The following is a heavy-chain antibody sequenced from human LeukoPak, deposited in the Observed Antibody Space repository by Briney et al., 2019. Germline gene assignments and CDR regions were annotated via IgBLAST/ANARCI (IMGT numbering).Heavy chain of an antibody. CDR1: GFTFGDYA. Sequence: GRSLRLSCAASGFTFGDYAMHWVRQGPGKGLEWISGITWNTDTIGYADSVMGRFTISRDNANNSLYLLMNSLRAEDTAVYYCAQDISVGATPYYFDSWGQGTLVTVSS. V-gene: IGHV3-9*01. CDR2: ITWNTDTI. J-gene: IGHJ4*02. D-gene: IGHD1-26*01. CDR3: AQDISVGATPYYFDS.